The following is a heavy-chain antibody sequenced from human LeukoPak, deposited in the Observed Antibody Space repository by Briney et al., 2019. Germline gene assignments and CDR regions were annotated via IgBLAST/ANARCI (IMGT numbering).Heavy chain of an antibody. CDR1: GYTITSYD. CDR2: MNPNSGNT. CDR3: ARAFARATVVTLLNWFDP. Sequence: ASVKVSCKASGYTITSYDINWVRQATGQGLEWMGWMNPNSGNTGYAQKFQGRVTMTRNTSISTAYMELSSLRSEDTAVYYCARAFARATVVTLLNWFDPWGQGTLVTVSS. D-gene: IGHD4-23*01. V-gene: IGHV1-8*01. J-gene: IGHJ5*02.